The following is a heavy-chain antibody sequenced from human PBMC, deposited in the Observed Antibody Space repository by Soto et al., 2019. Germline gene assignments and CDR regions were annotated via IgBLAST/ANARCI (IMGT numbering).Heavy chain of an antibody. J-gene: IGHJ4*02. CDR1: GFTVSSKY. CDR2: IYSGGST. D-gene: IGHD2-15*01. V-gene: IGHV3-66*01. Sequence: EVQVAESGGGLVQPGGSLRLSCAASGFTVSSKYMSWVRQAPGKGLEWVSVIYSGGSTYYADSVKGRFTISRDNSKNTLYLQMNSLRAEDTAVYYCARDCSGGSCFPGDYWGQGTLVTVSS. CDR3: ARDCSGGSCFPGDY.